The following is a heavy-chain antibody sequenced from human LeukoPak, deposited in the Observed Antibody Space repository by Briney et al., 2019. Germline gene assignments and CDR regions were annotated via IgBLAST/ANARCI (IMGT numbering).Heavy chain of an antibody. V-gene: IGHV1-8*01. CDR3: ARGQPRFLEQYWFDP. CDR1: GYTFTSYD. D-gene: IGHD3-3*01. Sequence: VASVKVSCKASGYTFTSYDINWVRQATGQGLEWMGWMNPNSGNTGYALKFQGRVTMTRNTSISTAYMELSSLRSEDTAVYYCARGQPRFLEQYWFDPWGQGTLVTVSS. J-gene: IGHJ5*02. CDR2: MNPNSGNT.